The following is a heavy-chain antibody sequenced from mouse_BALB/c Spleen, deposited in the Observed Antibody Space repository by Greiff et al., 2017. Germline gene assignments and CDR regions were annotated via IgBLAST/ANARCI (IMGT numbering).Heavy chain of an antibody. J-gene: IGHJ4*01. CDR1: GYAFSSYW. Sequence: QVQLQQSGAELVRPGSSVKISCKASGYAFSSYWMNWVKQRPGQGLEWIGQIYPGDGDTNYNRKFKGKATLTADKSSSTAYMQLSSLTSEDSAVYFCARSGTSDDAMDYWGQGTSVTVSS. CDR2: IYPGDGDT. D-gene: IGHD3-2*02. V-gene: IGHV1-80*01. CDR3: ARSGTSDDAMDY.